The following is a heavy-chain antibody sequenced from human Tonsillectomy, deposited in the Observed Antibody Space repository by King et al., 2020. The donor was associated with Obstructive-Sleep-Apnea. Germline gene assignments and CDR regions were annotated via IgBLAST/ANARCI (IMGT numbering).Heavy chain of an antibody. D-gene: IGHD5-12*01. Sequence: VQLVESGAEVKKPGASVKVSCKASGYTFTGYYMHWVRQAPGQGLEWMVWITPDTGDTNFAQNFQGRVTMTRDTSISTAYMELSRLRSDDTAVYYCARNSGYDYYFDYWGQGTLATVSS. CDR3: ARNSGYDYYFDY. CDR1: GYTFTGYY. J-gene: IGHJ4*02. CDR2: ITPDTGDT. V-gene: IGHV1-2*02.